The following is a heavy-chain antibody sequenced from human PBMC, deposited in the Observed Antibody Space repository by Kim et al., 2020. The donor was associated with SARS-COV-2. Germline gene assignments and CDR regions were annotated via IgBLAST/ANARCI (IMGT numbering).Heavy chain of an antibody. J-gene: IGHJ4*02. V-gene: IGHV1-69*13. CDR3: ARGGPPTHPPYYFDY. Sequence: SVKVSCKASGGTFSSYAISWVRQAPGQGLEWMGGIIPIFGTANYAQKFQGRVTITADESTSTAYMELSSLRSEDTAVYYCARGGPPTHPPYYFDYWGQGTLVTVSS. D-gene: IGHD3-16*01. CDR2: IIPIFGTA. CDR1: GGTFSSYA.